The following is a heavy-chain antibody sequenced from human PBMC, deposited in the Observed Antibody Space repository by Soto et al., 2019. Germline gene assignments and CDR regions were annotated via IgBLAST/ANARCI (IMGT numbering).Heavy chain of an antibody. J-gene: IGHJ4*02. CDR1: GFSLSTFGVG. V-gene: IGHV2-5*02. D-gene: IGHD1-1*01. CDR2: IYWDDDK. CDR3: AHRRPGSWNFDY. Sequence: QITSKESGPTLVKPTQTLTLTCTFSGFSLSTFGVGVGWIRQPPGKALEWLALIYWDDDKRYSPSLKSRLTITKDTSKTQVFLTMTNMDPVDTATYYCAHRRPGSWNFDYLGQGTLVTVSS.